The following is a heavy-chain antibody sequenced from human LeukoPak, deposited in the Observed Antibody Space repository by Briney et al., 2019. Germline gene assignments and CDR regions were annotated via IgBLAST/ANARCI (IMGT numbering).Heavy chain of an antibody. D-gene: IGHD3-22*01. Sequence: ASVKVSCKASGYTFTSYYMHWVRQAPGQGLEWMGIINPSGGSTSYAQKFQGRVTMTRDTSTSTVYMELSSLRSEDTAVYYCARHRYYDSSGYYFAYYFDYWGQGTLVTVSS. J-gene: IGHJ4*02. CDR2: INPSGGST. CDR1: GYTFTSYY. V-gene: IGHV1-46*01. CDR3: ARHRYYDSSGYYFAYYFDY.